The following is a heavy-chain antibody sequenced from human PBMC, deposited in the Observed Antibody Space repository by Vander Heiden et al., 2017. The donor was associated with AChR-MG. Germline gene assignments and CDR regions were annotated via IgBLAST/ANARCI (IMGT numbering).Heavy chain of an antibody. D-gene: IGHD3-3*01. V-gene: IGHV3-7*01. CDR1: GFTFRSYW. CDR3: ASLTLTDHTIFGVAPPDY. CDR2: IKQDGREK. J-gene: IGHJ4*02. Sequence: EVQLVESGGGLVQPGGSLRLSCAASGFTFRSYWMSWVRQAPGKGLGWGANIKQDGREKYYVDSVKGRFTISRDNAKNSLYLQMNSLRAEDTAVYYCASLTLTDHTIFGVAPPDYWGQGTLVTVSS.